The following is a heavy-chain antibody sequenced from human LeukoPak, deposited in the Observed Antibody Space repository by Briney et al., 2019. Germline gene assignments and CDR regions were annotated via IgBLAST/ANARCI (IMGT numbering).Heavy chain of an antibody. CDR2: INPSGGST. V-gene: IGHV1-46*01. CDR3: ARDHVGTTVTTTEYYFDY. Sequence: ASVKVSCKASGYTFTSYYMHWVRQAPGQGLEWMGIINPSGGSTSYAQKFQGRVTMTRDMSTSTVYMELSSLRSEDTAVYYCARDHVGTTVTTTEYYFDYWGQGTLVTVSS. CDR1: GYTFTSYY. J-gene: IGHJ4*02. D-gene: IGHD4-17*01.